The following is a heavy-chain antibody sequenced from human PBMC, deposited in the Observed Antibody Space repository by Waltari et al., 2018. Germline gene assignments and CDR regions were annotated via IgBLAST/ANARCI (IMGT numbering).Heavy chain of an antibody. Sequence: QLQLQESGPGLVKPSEPLSLPSTVSGGSISSRSYYWGWIRQPPGKGLEWIGSIYYSGSTYYNPSLKSRVTISVDTSKNQFSLKLSSVTAADTAVYYCARHRYYYGSGGMDVWGKGTTVTVSS. CDR2: IYYSGST. D-gene: IGHD3-10*01. CDR3: ARHRYYYGSGGMDV. J-gene: IGHJ6*04. V-gene: IGHV4-39*01. CDR1: GGSISSRSYY.